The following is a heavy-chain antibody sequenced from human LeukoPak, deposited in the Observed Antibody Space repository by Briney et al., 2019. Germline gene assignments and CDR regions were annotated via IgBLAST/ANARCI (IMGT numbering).Heavy chain of an antibody. CDR2: INTDGSST. V-gene: IGHV3-74*01. J-gene: IGHJ6*04. Sequence: GGSLRLSCAASGFTFSNYWMDWVRQAPGKGLVWVSRINTDGSSTSYADSVKGRFTISRDNAKNTLYLQMNSLRAEDTAVYYCARPGFWSGYSSVDVWGKGTTVTVSS. CDR1: GFTFSNYW. CDR3: ARPGFWSGYSSVDV. D-gene: IGHD3-3*01.